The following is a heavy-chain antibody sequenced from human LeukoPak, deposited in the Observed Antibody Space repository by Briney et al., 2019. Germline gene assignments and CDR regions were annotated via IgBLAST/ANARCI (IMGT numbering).Heavy chain of an antibody. D-gene: IGHD3-10*01. V-gene: IGHV1-18*04. J-gene: IGHJ5*02. Sequence: GASVKVSCKPSGYTFTGYYMHWVRQATGQGVEWMGWISAYNGNTNYEQRLQGRVTMTTDKSTSTAYMELRSLRSDDTAVYYCARDAEDYGSGSYWSWFDPWGQGTMVTVSS. CDR2: ISAYNGNT. CDR1: GYTFTGYY. CDR3: ARDAEDYGSGSYWSWFDP.